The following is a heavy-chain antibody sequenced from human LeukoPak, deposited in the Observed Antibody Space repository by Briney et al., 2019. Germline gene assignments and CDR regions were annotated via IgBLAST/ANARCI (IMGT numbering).Heavy chain of an antibody. CDR2: ISAYNGNT. Sequence: AASVKVSCKASGYTFTSYGISWVRQAPGQGLEWMGWISAYNGNTNYAQKLQGRVTMTTDTSTSTAYMELRSLRSDDTAAYYCARVAAAGVYYYYYYMDVWGKGTTVTVSS. CDR3: ARVAAAGVYYYYYYMDV. D-gene: IGHD6-13*01. J-gene: IGHJ6*03. CDR1: GYTFTSYG. V-gene: IGHV1-18*01.